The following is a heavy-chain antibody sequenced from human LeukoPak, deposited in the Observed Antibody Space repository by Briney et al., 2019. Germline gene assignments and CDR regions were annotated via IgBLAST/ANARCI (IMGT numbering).Heavy chain of an antibody. CDR3: ASGDGYLQPY. CDR1: GFSVSGKF. CDR2: IHYDGKI. J-gene: IGHJ4*02. Sequence: GGSLRLSCEASGFSVSGKFMSWVRQAPGKGLEWVSIIHYDGKIRYAGSVGGRFTIYRDDSENTLFLQVNSLRVDDTAVYFCASGDGYLQPYWGQGTLVTVSS. D-gene: IGHD2-21*01. V-gene: IGHV3-53*01.